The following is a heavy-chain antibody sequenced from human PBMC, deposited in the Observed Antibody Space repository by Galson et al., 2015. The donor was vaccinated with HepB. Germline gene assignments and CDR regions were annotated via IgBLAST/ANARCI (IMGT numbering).Heavy chain of an antibody. D-gene: IGHD2-15*01. V-gene: IGHV3-7*03. Sequence: SLRLSCAASGFTFSTYWVTWVRQAPGKGLEWVATIKQDGSERYYVDSMKGRFTISRDNSKKRLYLQMINLRAEDTALYYCAKDRRDYYGMDVWGQGTTVTVSS. CDR2: IKQDGSER. J-gene: IGHJ6*02. CDR1: GFTFSTYW. CDR3: AKDRRDYYGMDV.